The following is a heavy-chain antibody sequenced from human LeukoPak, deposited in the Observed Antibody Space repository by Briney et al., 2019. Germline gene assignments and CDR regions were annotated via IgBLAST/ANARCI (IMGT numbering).Heavy chain of an antibody. CDR3: AKDKIRRLVVAATYFDY. CDR2: ISGSGGST. D-gene: IGHD2-15*01. J-gene: IGHJ4*02. CDR1: GFTFSSYA. V-gene: IGHV3-23*01. Sequence: GGSLRLXCAASGFTFSSYAMSWVRQAPGKGLEWVSAISGSGGSTYYADSVKGRFTISRDNSKNTLYLQMNSLGAEDTAVYYCAKDKIRRLVVAATYFDYWGQGTLVTVSS.